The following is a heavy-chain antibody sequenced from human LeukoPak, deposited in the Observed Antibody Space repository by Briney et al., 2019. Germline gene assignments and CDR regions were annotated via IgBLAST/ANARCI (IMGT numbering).Heavy chain of an antibody. V-gene: IGHV3-7*01. CDR2: IKQDGSEK. J-gene: IGHJ6*03. CDR1: GFTFNIYW. Sequence: GGSLRLSCAASGFTFNIYWMNWVRQAPGKGLEWVANIKQDGSEKYYVDSVKGRFTISRDNAKNSLYLQMNSLRAEDTAVYYCARGRDGMTTVTLLYYYYMDVWGKGTTVTVSS. CDR3: ARGRDGMTTVTLLYYYYMDV. D-gene: IGHD4-17*01.